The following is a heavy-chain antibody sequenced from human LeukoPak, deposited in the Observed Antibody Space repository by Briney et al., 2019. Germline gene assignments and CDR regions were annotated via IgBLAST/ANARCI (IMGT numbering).Heavy chain of an antibody. V-gene: IGHV3-23*01. Sequence: GGSLRLSCVASGFRFSDFAMSWVRQAPGKGLEWVSGISDSGRATYYTDSVKGRCTISRDNSKSTVNLQLNNVRAEDTALYFCARHDSFIPFWGQGMQVTVSS. CDR1: GFRFSDFA. D-gene: IGHD5-18*01. CDR3: ARHDSFIPF. CDR2: ISDSGRAT. J-gene: IGHJ4*02.